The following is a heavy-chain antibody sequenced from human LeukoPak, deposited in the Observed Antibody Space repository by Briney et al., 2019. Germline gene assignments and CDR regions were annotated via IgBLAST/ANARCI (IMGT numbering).Heavy chain of an antibody. V-gene: IGHV4-31*02. CDR2: IYYSGST. J-gene: IGHJ4*02. CDR3: ASSYDSSAFSDY. Sequence: LSXTXXVXXGXIXXXGYYWSWIRQHPGTGLEWIGYIYYSGSTYYNPSLKSRVTISVDTSKNQFSLKLSSVTAADTAVYYCASSYDSSAFSDYWGQGTLVTVSS. D-gene: IGHD3-22*01. CDR1: XGXIXXXGYY.